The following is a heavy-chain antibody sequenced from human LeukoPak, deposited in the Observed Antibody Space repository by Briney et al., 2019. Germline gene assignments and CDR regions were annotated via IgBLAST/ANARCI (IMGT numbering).Heavy chain of an antibody. CDR1: GFTFSSYW. Sequence: GGSLRLSCAAPGFTFSSYWMSWVRQAPGKGLEWVANIKQDGSEKYYVDSVKGRFTISRDNAKNSLYLQMNSLRAEDTAVYYCARDRDCSSTSCYVEDDAFDIWGQGTMVTVSS. V-gene: IGHV3-7*01. CDR3: ARDRDCSSTSCYVEDDAFDI. J-gene: IGHJ3*02. D-gene: IGHD2-2*01. CDR2: IKQDGSEK.